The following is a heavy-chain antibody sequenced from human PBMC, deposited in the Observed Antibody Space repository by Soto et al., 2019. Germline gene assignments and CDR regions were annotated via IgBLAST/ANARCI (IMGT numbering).Heavy chain of an antibody. Sequence: EVQLVESGGGLVQPGGYLRLSCVASGFSFDRYAMNWVRQAPGKGLEWLSWISVDSVSIEYSDSVTGRFTMSRDDAKNLVYLQMNSLQDEDTAVYYCARDHRWACDYWGEGTLVTVTS. CDR2: ISVDSVSI. D-gene: IGHD3-16*01. J-gene: IGHJ4*02. CDR3: ARDHRWACDY. CDR1: GFSFDRYA. V-gene: IGHV3-48*02.